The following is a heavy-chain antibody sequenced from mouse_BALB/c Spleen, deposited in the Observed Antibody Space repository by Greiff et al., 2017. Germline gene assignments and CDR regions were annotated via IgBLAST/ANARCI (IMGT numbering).Heavy chain of an antibody. J-gene: IGHJ3*01. V-gene: IGHV1-54*01. CDR1: GYAFTNYL. CDR2: INPGSGGT. Sequence: QVQLKESGAELVRPGTSVKVSCKASGYAFTNYLIEWVKQRPGQGLEWIGVINPGSGGTNYNEKFKGKATLTADKSSSTAYMQLSSLTSDDSAVYFCARWGNSFAYWGQGTLVTVSA. CDR3: ARWGNSFAY. D-gene: IGHD2-1*01.